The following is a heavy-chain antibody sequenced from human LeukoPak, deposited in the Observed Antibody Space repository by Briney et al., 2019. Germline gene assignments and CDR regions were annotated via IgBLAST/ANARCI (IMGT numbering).Heavy chain of an antibody. J-gene: IGHJ4*02. CDR2: IYSGGRT. CDR3: AVEIDGYNYLGY. V-gene: IGHV3-53*01. Sequence: GGSLRLSCAASGFTVSGDYMSWVRQAPGKGLEWVSVIYSGGRTYYADSVKGRFTISGDNSKNTLYLQMNSLRAEDTAVYYCAVEIDGYNYLGYWGQGTLVTVSS. CDR1: GFTVSGDY. D-gene: IGHD5-24*01.